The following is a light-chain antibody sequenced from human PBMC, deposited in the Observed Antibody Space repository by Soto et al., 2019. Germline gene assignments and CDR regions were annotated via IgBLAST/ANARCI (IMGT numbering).Light chain of an antibody. CDR2: DAF. J-gene: IGKJ4*01. CDR3: QQRSNDVT. V-gene: IGKV3-11*01. Sequence: EIVLTQAPATLSLSPGERATLSCRASQSVSSYVAWYQQKPGQALTLVIYDAFHRATGDPARFSGSGSGTDFTLTIISLESEDFSVYYFQQRSNDVTFGGVTNVEI. CDR1: QSVSSY.